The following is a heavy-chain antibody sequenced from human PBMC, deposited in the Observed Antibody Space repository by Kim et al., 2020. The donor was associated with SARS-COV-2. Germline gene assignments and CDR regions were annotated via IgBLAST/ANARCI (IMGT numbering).Heavy chain of an antibody. J-gene: IGHJ4*02. CDR1: GYTFTSYA. V-gene: IGHV7-4-1*02. D-gene: IGHD6-19*01. Sequence: ASVKVSCKASGYTFTSYAMNWVRQAPGQGLEWMGWINTNTGNPTYAQGFTGRFVFSLDTSVSTAYLQISSLKAEDTAVYYCARGGRGKVAGPYYFDYWGQGTLVTVSS. CDR3: ARGGRGKVAGPYYFDY. CDR2: INTNTGNP.